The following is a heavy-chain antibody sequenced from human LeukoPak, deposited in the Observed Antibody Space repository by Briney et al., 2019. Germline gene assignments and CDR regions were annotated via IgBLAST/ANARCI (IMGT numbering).Heavy chain of an antibody. Sequence: GEALKISCKGSGYRFTSYWIGWVRQLPGKGLEWMGIIYPGDSDTRYSPSFQGQVTISADKSISTAYLQWSSLKASDTAMYYCARLRIAVAGTQEFDYWGQGTLVTVSS. J-gene: IGHJ4*02. D-gene: IGHD6-19*01. CDR1: GYRFTSYW. CDR3: ARLRIAVAGTQEFDY. V-gene: IGHV5-51*01. CDR2: IYPGDSDT.